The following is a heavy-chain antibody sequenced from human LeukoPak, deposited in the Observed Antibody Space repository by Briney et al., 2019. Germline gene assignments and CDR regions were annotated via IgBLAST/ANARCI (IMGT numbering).Heavy chain of an antibody. CDR2: IYYSGST. Sequence: PSETLSLTCTVSGGSISSYYWSWIRQPPGKGLEWLGYIYYSGSTNYNPSLKSRVTISVDTSKNQFSLKLSSVTAADTAVYYCARYSQGGWISDGGLFDYWGQGTLVTVSS. CDR1: GGSISSYY. D-gene: IGHD1-26*01. V-gene: IGHV4-59*08. CDR3: ARYSQGGWISDGGLFDY. J-gene: IGHJ4*02.